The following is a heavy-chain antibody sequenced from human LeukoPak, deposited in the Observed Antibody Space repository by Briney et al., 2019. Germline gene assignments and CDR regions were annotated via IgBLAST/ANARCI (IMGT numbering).Heavy chain of an antibody. V-gene: IGHV3-30*04. D-gene: IGHD6-13*01. Sequence: SGGSRRLSWGPAGFTFRGYTMHWVRQAPGKGLQWVAVISWDGNKKFYADSVEGRFSMSRDNSKNTLSLQMNSLRLEDTALYYCAREGGNSPSWGYFDYWGQGTLVTVSS. CDR1: GFTFRGYT. CDR2: ISWDGNKK. CDR3: AREGGNSPSWGYFDY. J-gene: IGHJ4*02.